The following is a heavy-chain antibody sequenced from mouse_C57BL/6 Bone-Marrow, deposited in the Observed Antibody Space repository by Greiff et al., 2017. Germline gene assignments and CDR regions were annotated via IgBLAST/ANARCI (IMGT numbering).Heavy chain of an antibody. CDR3: ARQGGAYYSSDDYYAMDY. CDR2: ISSGGSYT. J-gene: IGHJ4*01. Sequence: EVKVVESGGDLVKPGGSLKLSCAASGFTFSSYGMSWVRQTPDKRLEWVATISSGGSYTYYPDSVKGRFTISRDNAKNTLYLQMRSLKSEDTAMYYCARQGGAYYSSDDYYAMDYWGQGTSVTVSS. CDR1: GFTFSSYG. V-gene: IGHV5-6*01. D-gene: IGHD2-5*01.